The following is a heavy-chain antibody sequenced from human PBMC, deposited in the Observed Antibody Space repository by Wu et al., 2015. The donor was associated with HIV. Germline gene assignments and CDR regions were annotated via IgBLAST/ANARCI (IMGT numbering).Heavy chain of an antibody. CDR3: VSSAGTSYYFDY. CDR2: INPDSGGT. Sequence: QVQLVQSGAEVKKPGASMKVSCKASGYTFTGYYMHWVRQAPGQGLEWMGWINPDSGGTNYAQNFQGRVTMTRDTSISTAYMELSRLRSADTAVYYCVSSAGTSYYFDYWGQGTLVTVSS. CDR1: GYTFTGYY. J-gene: IGHJ4*02. D-gene: IGHD2-2*01. V-gene: IGHV1-2*02.